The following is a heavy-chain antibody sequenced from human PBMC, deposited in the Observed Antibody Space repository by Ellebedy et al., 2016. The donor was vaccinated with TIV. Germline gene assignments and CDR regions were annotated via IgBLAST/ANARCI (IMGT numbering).Heavy chain of an antibody. CDR1: GFTFSRYA. CDR2: LTDDGGTT. Sequence: GGSLRLXXAASGFTFSRYAMSWVRQAPGKGLEWVSGLTDDGGTTYYTDSVKGRFTISRDNSKNTLYLQMDSLRAEDTAVYYCAILERHFEQDLGSRGYYYYYIDVWGKGTTVTVSS. J-gene: IGHJ6*03. V-gene: IGHV3-23*01. D-gene: IGHD3-3*02. CDR3: AILERHFEQDLGSRGYYYYYIDV.